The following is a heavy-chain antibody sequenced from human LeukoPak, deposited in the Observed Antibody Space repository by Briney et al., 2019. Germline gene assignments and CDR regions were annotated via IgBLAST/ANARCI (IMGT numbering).Heavy chain of an antibody. D-gene: IGHD2/OR15-2a*01. CDR1: GTSISSYF. CDR2: IYTSGST. CDR3: ARLRSTWFDP. V-gene: IGHV4-4*07. J-gene: IGHJ5*02. Sequence: PSETLSLTCNAFGTSISSYFWTWIRQPPGKGLEWIGRIYTSGSTNYNPSLKSRVTMSVDTSKNQFSLKLSSVTAADTAVYYCARLRSTWFDPWGQGTLVTVSS.